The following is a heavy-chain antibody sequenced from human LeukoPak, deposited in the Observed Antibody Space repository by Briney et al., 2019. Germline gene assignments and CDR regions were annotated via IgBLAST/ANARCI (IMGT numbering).Heavy chain of an antibody. D-gene: IGHD3-9*01. CDR3: ARAQDILTGYDNFDY. V-gene: IGHV3-74*01. Sequence: GGSLRLSCAASGFTFSSYWMHWVRQAPGKGLVWVSRINSDGSSTSYADSVKGRFTISRDNAKNTLYLQMNSLRAEDTAVYYCARAQDILTGYDNFDYWGQGTLVTVPS. CDR1: GFTFSSYW. J-gene: IGHJ4*02. CDR2: INSDGSST.